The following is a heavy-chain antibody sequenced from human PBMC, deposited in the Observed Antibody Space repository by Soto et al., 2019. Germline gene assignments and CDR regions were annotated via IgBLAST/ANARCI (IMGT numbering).Heavy chain of an antibody. CDR1: GFTFSSYA. CDR3: ARGIFDSYGMDV. J-gene: IGHJ6*02. Sequence: EVQLVESGGGLVQPGGSLRLSCAASGFTFSSYAMHWVRQAPGKGLEYVSVISSNGGSTYYANSVKGRFTISRDNSKNSLDLQMGSLKAEDMAVYYCARGIFDSYGMDVWGQGTRVTVSS. D-gene: IGHD2-15*01. CDR2: ISSNGGST. V-gene: IGHV3-64*01.